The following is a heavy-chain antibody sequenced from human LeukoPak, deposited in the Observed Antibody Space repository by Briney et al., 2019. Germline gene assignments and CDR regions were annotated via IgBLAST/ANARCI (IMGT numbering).Heavy chain of an antibody. V-gene: IGHV3-48*04. CDR3: ARDRGSSWFNRGQLLDY. J-gene: IGHJ4*02. CDR1: GFTFSGSA. Sequence: TGGSLKLSCAASGFTFSGSAMNWVRQAPGKGLEWVSYISSSRSSIHYADSVRGRFTVSRDNAKNSLYLQMNSLRAEDTAVYYCARDRGSSWFNRGQLLDYWGQGTLVTVSP. CDR2: ISSSRSSI. D-gene: IGHD6-13*01.